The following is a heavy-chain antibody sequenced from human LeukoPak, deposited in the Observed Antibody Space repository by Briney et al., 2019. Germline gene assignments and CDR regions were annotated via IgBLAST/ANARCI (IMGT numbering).Heavy chain of an antibody. CDR1: GSTLTDYY. CDR3: ARGHYYYDSSGYPFDY. J-gene: IGHJ4*02. Sequence: ASVKVSCKTSGSTLTDYYMNWVRQAPGQGLEWMGWISAYNGNTNYAQKLQGRVTMTTDTSTSTAYMELRSLGSDDTAVYYCARGHYYYDSSGYPFDYWGQGTLVTVSS. V-gene: IGHV1-18*04. CDR2: ISAYNGNT. D-gene: IGHD3-22*01.